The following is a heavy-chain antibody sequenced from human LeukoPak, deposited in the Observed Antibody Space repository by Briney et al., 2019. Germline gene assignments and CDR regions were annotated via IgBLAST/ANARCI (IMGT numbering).Heavy chain of an antibody. V-gene: IGHV4-39*01. CDR1: GGSISSSSYY. D-gene: IGHD3-10*01. J-gene: IGHJ4*02. Sequence: SETLSLTCTVSGGSISSSSYYWGWIRQPPGKGLEWIVSIYYSGSTYYNPSLKSRVTISVDTSKNQFSLKLSSVTAADTAVYYCARRIGSGSYYKYPTVYDYWGQGTLVTVSS. CDR3: ARRIGSGSYYKYPTVYDY. CDR2: IYYSGST.